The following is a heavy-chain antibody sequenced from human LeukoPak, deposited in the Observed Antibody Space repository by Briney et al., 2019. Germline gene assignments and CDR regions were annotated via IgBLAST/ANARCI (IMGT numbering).Heavy chain of an antibody. J-gene: IGHJ4*02. D-gene: IGHD2-8*01. CDR2: IKEDGREK. CDR3: ARESVLYQSPLGS. CDR1: GFTFKNYW. V-gene: IGHV3-7*01. Sequence: GGSLRLSCEASGFTFKNYWMSWVRLAPGKGLEWVANIKEDGREKYYVDSVKGRFIISRENAKNSVYLQMSSLTAEDTAIYYCARESVLYQSPLGSWGQGTLVTVSS.